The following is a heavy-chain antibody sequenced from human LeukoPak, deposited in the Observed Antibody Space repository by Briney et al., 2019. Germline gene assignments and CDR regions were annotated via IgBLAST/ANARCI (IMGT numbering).Heavy chain of an antibody. V-gene: IGHV4-4*07. CDR3: ARGSGTTSDYYSMDV. D-gene: IGHD1-7*01. CDR2: IYTSGST. J-gene: IGHJ6*03. Sequence: PSETLSLTCTVSGGSISSYYWSWIRKPAGMGLEWIGRIYTSGSTNYNPSLKSRVTMSVDTSKNQFSLKLSSVTAADTAVYYCARGSGTTSDYYSMDVWGKGTTVTVSS. CDR1: GGSISSYY.